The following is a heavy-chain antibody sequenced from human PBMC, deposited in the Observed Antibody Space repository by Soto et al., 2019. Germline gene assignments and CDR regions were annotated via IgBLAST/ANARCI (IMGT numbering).Heavy chain of an antibody. CDR1: GYTFTGYY. CDR2: INPNSGGT. CDR3: ARGYRPSCYYFDY. J-gene: IGHJ4*02. V-gene: IGHV1-2*04. Sequence: GASVKVSCKASGYTFTGYYMHWVRQAPGQGLEWMGWINPNSGGTNYAQKFQGWVTMTRDTSISTAYMELSRLRSDDTAVYYCARGYRPSCYYFDYWGQGTLVTVSS. D-gene: IGHD2-2*01.